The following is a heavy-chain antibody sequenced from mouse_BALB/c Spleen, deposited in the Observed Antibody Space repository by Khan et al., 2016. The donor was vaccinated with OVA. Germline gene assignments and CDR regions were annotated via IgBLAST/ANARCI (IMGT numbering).Heavy chain of an antibody. V-gene: IGHV1-5*01. D-gene: IGHD2-1*01. J-gene: IGHJ2*01. CDR2: IYPGISDT. Sequence: VRLQQSGTVLARPGASVKMSCKGSGYTFTNYWMHWVKQRPGQGLEWIGVIYPGISDTNYNQKFKGKATLTAVTSTSTAYMELNSLTNEDSAVYYCTRNGFGNYESWDYWGQGTTLTVSS. CDR1: GYTFTNYW. CDR3: TRNGFGNYESWDY.